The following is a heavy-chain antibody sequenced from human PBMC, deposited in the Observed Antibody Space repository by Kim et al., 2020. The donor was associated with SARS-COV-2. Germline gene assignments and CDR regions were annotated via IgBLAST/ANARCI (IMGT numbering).Heavy chain of an antibody. Sequence: ASVKVSCKASGYTFTSYYMHWVRQAPGQGLEWMGIINPSGGSTSYAQKFQGRVTMTRDTSTSTVYMELSSLRSEDTAVYYCARDSSRGGSGPRFRYWGQGTLVTVSS. J-gene: IGHJ4*02. CDR2: INPSGGST. CDR1: GYTFTSYY. V-gene: IGHV1-46*01. D-gene: IGHD3-10*01. CDR3: ARDSSRGGSGPRFRY.